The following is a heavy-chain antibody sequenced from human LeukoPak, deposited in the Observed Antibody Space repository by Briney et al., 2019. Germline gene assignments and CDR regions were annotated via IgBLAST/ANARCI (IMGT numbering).Heavy chain of an antibody. CDR3: ARVQEVGATTHFDY. D-gene: IGHD1-26*01. CDR2: IRSSGNYK. Sequence: GGSLRLSCAASAFMFSDYNMNWVRQAPGKGLEWVSSIRSSGNYKYYADSVKGRFTISRDNAKNSLSLQMNSLRAEDTAVYYCARVQEVGATTHFDYWGQGTLVTVSS. V-gene: IGHV3-21*01. CDR1: AFMFSDYN. J-gene: IGHJ4*02.